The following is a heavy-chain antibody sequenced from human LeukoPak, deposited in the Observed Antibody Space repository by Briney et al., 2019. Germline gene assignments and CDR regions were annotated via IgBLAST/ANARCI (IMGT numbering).Heavy chain of an antibody. Sequence: SETLSLTCTVSGGSISSSSYYWGWIRQPPGKGLEWIGSIYYSGSTYYNPSLKSRVTISVDTSKNQFSLKLSSVTAADTAVYYCARQDDCSSTSCSTFDPWGQGTLVTVSS. J-gene: IGHJ5*02. V-gene: IGHV4-39*01. CDR1: GGSISSSSYY. CDR2: IYYSGST. CDR3: ARQDDCSSTSCSTFDP. D-gene: IGHD2-2*01.